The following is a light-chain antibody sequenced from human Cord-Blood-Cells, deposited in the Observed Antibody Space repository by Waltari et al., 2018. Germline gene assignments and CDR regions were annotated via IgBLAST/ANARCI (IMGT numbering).Light chain of an antibody. CDR2: LGC. CDR1: QSLRHSDGYNY. V-gene: IGKV2-28*01. J-gene: IGKJ2*01. CDR3: MQALRTAYT. Sequence: DIVMTQCPLSLPVTPGEPASISCRSSQSLRHSDGYNYFVWYLQKPGLSPQLLIYLGCNRASGVPDRFSVSGSGTDFTLKISRVEAEDVGVYDCMQALRTAYTFGQGTKLAIK.